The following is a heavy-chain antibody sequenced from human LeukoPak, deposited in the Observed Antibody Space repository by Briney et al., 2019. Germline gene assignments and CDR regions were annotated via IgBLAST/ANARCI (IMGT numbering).Heavy chain of an antibody. J-gene: IGHJ4*02. D-gene: IGHD3-3*01. CDR1: GYTFTSYG. V-gene: IGHV1-18*01. CDR3: ARRGYDFWSGLLSGYFDY. CDR2: ISAYNGNT. Sequence: ASVKVSCKASGYTFTSYGISWVRRAPGQGLEWMGRISAYNGNTNYAQKLQGRVTMTTDTSTSTAYMELRSLRSDDTAVYYCARRGYDFWSGLLSGYFDYWGQGALVAVSP.